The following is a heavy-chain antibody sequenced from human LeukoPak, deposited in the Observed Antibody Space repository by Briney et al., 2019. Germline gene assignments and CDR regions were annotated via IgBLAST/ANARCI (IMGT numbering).Heavy chain of an antibody. CDR3: ARVGYSNSYDY. CDR1: GYTFTNFD. D-gene: IGHD4-11*01. Sequence: VASVKVSCKASGYTFTNFDINWVRQATGQGLEWMGWMNPSTGNAGYAQKFQDRVTITWDASISTAYMDLSSLRSEDTAVYYCARVGYSNSYDYWGQGTLVTVSS. J-gene: IGHJ4*02. V-gene: IGHV1-8*03. CDR2: MNPSTGNA.